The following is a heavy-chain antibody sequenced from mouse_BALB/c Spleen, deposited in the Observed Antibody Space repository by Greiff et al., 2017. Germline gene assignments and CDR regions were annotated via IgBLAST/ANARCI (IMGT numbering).Heavy chain of an antibody. CDR1: GYTFTSYW. J-gene: IGHJ2*01. CDR2: IDPSDSYT. CDR3: ARMDYGKRDYFDY. Sequence: QVQLQQPGAELVKPGASVKLSCKASGYTFTSYWMHWVKQRPGQGLEWIGEIDPSDSYTNYNQKFKGKATLTVDKSSSTAYMQLSSLTSEDSAVYYCARMDYGKRDYFDYWGQGTTLTVSS. D-gene: IGHD1-1*01. V-gene: IGHV1-69*02.